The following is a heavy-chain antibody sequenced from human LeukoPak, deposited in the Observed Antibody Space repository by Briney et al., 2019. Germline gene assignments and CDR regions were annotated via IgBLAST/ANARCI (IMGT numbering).Heavy chain of an antibody. D-gene: IGHD3-10*01. CDR3: ARIMVRGVMEY. Sequence: PSETLSLTCAVSGYFISSGYYWGWIRQPPGKGLEWIGKIYHSESTNYNPSLKSRVTISVDTSKNQFSLKLSSVTAADTAVYYCARIMVRGVMEYWGQGILVTVSS. CDR2: IYHSEST. CDR1: GYFISSGYY. J-gene: IGHJ4*02. V-gene: IGHV4-38-2*01.